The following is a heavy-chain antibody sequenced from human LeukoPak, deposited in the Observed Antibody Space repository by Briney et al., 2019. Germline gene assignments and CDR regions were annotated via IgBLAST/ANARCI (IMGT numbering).Heavy chain of an antibody. V-gene: IGHV5-51*01. CDR2: IYPGDSDT. CDR1: GYSFTSYW. Sequence: GESLKISCKGSGYSFTSYWISWVRQMPGKGLEWMGIIYPGDSDTRYSPSFQGQVTISADKSISTAYLQWSSLKASDTAMYYCARARYYYGSGSYSVGMDVWGQGTTVTVSS. J-gene: IGHJ6*02. D-gene: IGHD3-10*01. CDR3: ARARYYYGSGSYSVGMDV.